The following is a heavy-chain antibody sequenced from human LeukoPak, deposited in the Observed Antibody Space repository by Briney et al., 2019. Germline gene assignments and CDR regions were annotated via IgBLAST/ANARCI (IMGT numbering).Heavy chain of an antibody. CDR1: GFTFSSYG. D-gene: IGHD2-2*01. V-gene: IGHV3-33*08. J-gene: IGHJ4*02. CDR2: IWYDGSNK. Sequence: GGSLRLSCAASGFTFSSYGMHWVRQAPGKGLEWVAVIWYDGSNKYYADSVKGRFTISRDNSKNTLYLQMNSLRAEDTAVYYCARDSSYCSSTSCYGGYFDYWGQGTLVTVSS. CDR3: ARDSSYCSSTSCYGGYFDY.